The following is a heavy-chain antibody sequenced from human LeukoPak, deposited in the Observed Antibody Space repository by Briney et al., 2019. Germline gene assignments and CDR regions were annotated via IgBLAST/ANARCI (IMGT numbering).Heavy chain of an antibody. CDR3: AKTADGDSDFVY. CDR1: GFTFDDYA. J-gene: IGHJ4*02. CDR2: ISWNSGSI. D-gene: IGHD4-17*01. Sequence: PGRSLRLSCAASGFTFDDYAMHWVRQAPGKGLEWVSGISWNSGSIGYADSVKGRFTISGDNAKNSLYLQMNSLRAEDTALYYCAKTADGDSDFVYWGQGTLVTVSS. V-gene: IGHV3-9*01.